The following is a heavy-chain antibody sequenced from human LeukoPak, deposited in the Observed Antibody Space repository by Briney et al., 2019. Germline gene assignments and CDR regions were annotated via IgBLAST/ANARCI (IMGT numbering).Heavy chain of an antibody. D-gene: IGHD6-13*01. CDR2: ISAYNGNT. CDR1: GYTFTSYG. J-gene: IGHJ5*02. V-gene: IGHV1-18*01. CDR3: ARERGSYSSSYWFGP. Sequence: ASVKVSCKASGYTFTSYGISWVRQAPGQGPEWMGWISAYNGNTNYAQKLQGRVTMTTDTSTSTAYMELRSLRSDDTAVYYCARERGSYSSSYWFGPWGQGTLVTVSS.